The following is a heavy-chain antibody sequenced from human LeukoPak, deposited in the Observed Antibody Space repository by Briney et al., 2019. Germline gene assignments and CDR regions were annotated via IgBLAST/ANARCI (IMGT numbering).Heavy chain of an antibody. D-gene: IGHD1-1*01. Sequence: ASVKVSCKASGYTFTGYFIHWVRQAPGQGLEWMGWINPNSGGTNYAQKFQGRVTMTRDTSIITAYMELSRLRSDDTAVYYCARSELERLDYWGQGTLVTVSS. CDR3: ARSELERLDY. CDR2: INPNSGGT. V-gene: IGHV1-2*02. J-gene: IGHJ4*02. CDR1: GYTFTGYF.